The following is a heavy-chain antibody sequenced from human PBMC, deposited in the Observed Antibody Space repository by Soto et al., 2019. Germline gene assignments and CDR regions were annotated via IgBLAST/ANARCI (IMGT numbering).Heavy chain of an antibody. CDR2: ISGGGVST. CDR3: ARDRRGFGPGYSRTFSFDP. J-gene: IGHJ5*02. D-gene: IGHD6-13*01. V-gene: IGHV3-23*01. CDR1: GFTFSTYA. Sequence: PGGSLRLSCAASGFTFSTYAMSWVRQAPGKGLEWVSTISGGGVSTYYADSVKGRVTITRDTSASTAYMELSSLRSEDTAVYYCARDRRGFGPGYSRTFSFDPWGQGTLVTVSS.